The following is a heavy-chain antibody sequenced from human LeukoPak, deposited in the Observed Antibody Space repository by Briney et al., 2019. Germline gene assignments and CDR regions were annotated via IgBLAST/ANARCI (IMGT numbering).Heavy chain of an antibody. V-gene: IGHV3-11*01. Sequence: GVSLRLSCAASGFTFSDYYMSWIRQAPGKGLEWVSYISSSGSTIYYADSVKGRFTISRDNAKNSLYLQMNSLIAEDTAVYYCARASGSYRNLDYWGQGTLVTVSS. J-gene: IGHJ4*02. D-gene: IGHD1-26*01. CDR1: GFTFSDYY. CDR3: ARASGSYRNLDY. CDR2: ISSSGSTI.